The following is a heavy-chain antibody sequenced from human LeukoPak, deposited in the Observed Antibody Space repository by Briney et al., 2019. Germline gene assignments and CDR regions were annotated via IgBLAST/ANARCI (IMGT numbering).Heavy chain of an antibody. CDR2: INPNSGGT. CDR1: GYTFTGYY. CDR3: ARVGSERVWSYYYYYGMDV. Sequence: GASVKVSCKASGYTFTGYYMHWVRQAPGQGLEWMGWINPNSGGTNYAQKLQGRVTMTTDTSTSTAYMELRSLRSDDTAVYYCARVGSERVWSYYYYYGMDVWGQGTTVTVSS. D-gene: IGHD1-1*01. J-gene: IGHJ6*02. V-gene: IGHV1-2*02.